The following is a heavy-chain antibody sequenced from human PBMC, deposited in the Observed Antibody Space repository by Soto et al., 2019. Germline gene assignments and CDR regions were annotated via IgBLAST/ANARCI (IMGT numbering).Heavy chain of an antibody. CDR2: ISHSGST. V-gene: IGHV4-34*01. Sequence: SETLSLTCAVYGGSFSGYLWSWIRQTPGKGLEWIGEISHSGSTDYNPSLKSRVTISEDTSKYQVSLKVSSVTAADTAVYYCGRLGATETTWGTDSWGQGSLVTAPQ. D-gene: IGHD1-26*01. J-gene: IGHJ4*02. CDR1: GGSFSGYL. CDR3: GRLGATETTWGTDS.